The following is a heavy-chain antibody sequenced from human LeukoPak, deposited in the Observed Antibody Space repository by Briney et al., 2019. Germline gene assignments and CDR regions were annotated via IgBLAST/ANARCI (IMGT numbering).Heavy chain of an antibody. V-gene: IGHV5-51*01. CDR2: IYPGDPDT. CDR1: AYSFTSYW. Sequence: GESLKISCKGSAYSFTSYWIGWVRQLPGKGLEWMGIIYPGDPDTRYSPSFQGQATISADKSISTAYLQWSSLKASCTAMYYCARHSTMVRGVNHYYYMDVWGKGTTVTVSS. D-gene: IGHD3-10*01. CDR3: ARHSTMVRGVNHYYYMDV. J-gene: IGHJ6*03.